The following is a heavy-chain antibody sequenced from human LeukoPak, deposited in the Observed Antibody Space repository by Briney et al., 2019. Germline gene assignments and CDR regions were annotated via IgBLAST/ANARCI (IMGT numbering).Heavy chain of an antibody. D-gene: IGHD2-21*01. CDR2: ISAYNGNT. J-gene: IGHJ6*02. CDR1: GYTFTSYG. Sequence: ASVKVSCKASGYTFTSYGISWVRQAPGQGLGWMGWISAYNGNTNYAQKLQGRVTMTTDTSTSTAYMELRSLRSDDTAVYYCARVQAVGVPIAIDAYYDYGMDVWGQGTAVTVSS. V-gene: IGHV1-18*01. CDR3: ARVQAVGVPIAIDAYYDYGMDV.